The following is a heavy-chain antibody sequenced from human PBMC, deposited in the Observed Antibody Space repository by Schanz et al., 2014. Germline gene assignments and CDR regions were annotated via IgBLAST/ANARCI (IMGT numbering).Heavy chain of an antibody. CDR3: ATASSPVREAGAGSSLHL. CDR1: TSIFNHAC. V-gene: IGHV3-15*01. Sequence: EVQLVESGGGLVKPGGSLRLSCAASTSIFNHACMSWVRQAPGKGLEWLGRIKSKTDGETTDYAAPVKGRFSISRDDSQSTLYLQMNSLKIEDTAVYYCATASSPVREAGAGSSLHLWGQGTLXTVSP. D-gene: IGHD6-13*01. J-gene: IGHJ5*02. CDR2: IKSKTDGETT.